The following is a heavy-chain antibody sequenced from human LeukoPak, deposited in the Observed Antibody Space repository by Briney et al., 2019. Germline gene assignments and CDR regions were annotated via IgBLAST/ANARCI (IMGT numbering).Heavy chain of an antibody. CDR1: GYTFTGYY. Sequence: ALVKVSCKASGYTFTGYYMHWVRQAPGQGLEWMGWINPNSGGTNYAQKFQGRVTMTRDTSISTAYMELSRLRSDDTAVYYCASAGYSYGNWFDPWGQGTLVTVSP. J-gene: IGHJ5*02. CDR3: ASAGYSYGNWFDP. V-gene: IGHV1-2*02. CDR2: INPNSGGT. D-gene: IGHD5-18*01.